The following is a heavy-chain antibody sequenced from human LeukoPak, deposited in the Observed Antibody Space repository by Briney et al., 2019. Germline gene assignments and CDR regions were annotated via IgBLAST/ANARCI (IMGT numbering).Heavy chain of an antibody. D-gene: IGHD5-18*01. V-gene: IGHV3-33*01. Sequence: GGSLRLSCSASGFTFSSYGMHWVRQAPGKGLEWVAVIWYDGTNMYYADSVKGRFTISRDNSKNTLYLQMNSLRAEDTAVYYCTRDSYPHPAHNFDYWGQGTLVTVS. CDR2: IWYDGTNM. CDR3: TRDSYPHPAHNFDY. CDR1: GFTFSSYG. J-gene: IGHJ4*02.